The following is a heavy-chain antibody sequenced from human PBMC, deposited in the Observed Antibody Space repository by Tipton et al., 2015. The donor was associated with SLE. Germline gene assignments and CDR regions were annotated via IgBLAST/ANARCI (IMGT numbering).Heavy chain of an antibody. CDR3: AGEASYPFGMDV. CDR1: GGSISSGGYY. V-gene: IGHV4-31*03. CDR2: IYYSGST. D-gene: IGHD1-26*01. J-gene: IGHJ6*02. Sequence: TLSLTCTVSGGSISSGGYYWSWIRQHPGKGLEWIGYIYYSGSTYYNPSLKSRVTISVDTSKNQFSLKLSSVTAADTAVYYCAGEASYPFGMDVWGQGTTVTVSS.